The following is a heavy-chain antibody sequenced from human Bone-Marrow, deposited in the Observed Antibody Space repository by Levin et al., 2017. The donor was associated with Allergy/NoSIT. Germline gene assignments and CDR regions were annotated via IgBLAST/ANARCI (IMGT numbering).Heavy chain of an antibody. J-gene: IGHJ4*02. Sequence: GESLKISCAASGFTFSNAWMSWVRQAPGKGLEWVGRIKSKTDGGTTDYAAPVKGRFTISRDDSKNTLYLQMNSLKTEDTAVYYCTTDLSAVAGTFDYWGQGTLVTVSS. CDR1: GFTFSNAW. CDR2: IKSKTDGGTT. CDR3: TTDLSAVAGTFDY. V-gene: IGHV3-15*01. D-gene: IGHD6-19*01.